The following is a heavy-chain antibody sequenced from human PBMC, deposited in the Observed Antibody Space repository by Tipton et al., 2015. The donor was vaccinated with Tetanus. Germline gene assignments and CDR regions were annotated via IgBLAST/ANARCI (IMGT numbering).Heavy chain of an antibody. J-gene: IGHJ4*02. V-gene: IGHV4-34*01. CDR1: GGAFSGYY. CDR3: ARPRGYSSGYFYY. D-gene: IGHD3-22*01. Sequence: TLSLTCAVSGGAFSGYYWSWIRQSPGEGLEWIGAINHSGGTNYNPSLRSRVTMSIDTSQKQVSLKLSSVTAADTAVYYCARPRGYSSGYFYYWGLGTLVPVSS. CDR2: INHSGGT.